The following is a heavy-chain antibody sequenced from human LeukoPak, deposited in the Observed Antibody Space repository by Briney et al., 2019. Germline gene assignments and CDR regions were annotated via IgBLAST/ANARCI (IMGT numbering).Heavy chain of an antibody. Sequence: SETLSLTCAVYGGSFSGYYWSWIRQPPGKGLEWIGEINHSGSTNYNPSLKSRVTISVDTPKNQFSLKLSSVTAADRAVYDCARGRNDFNWLLLGGSAIDYWGQGTVVTVSS. CDR1: GGSFSGYY. V-gene: IGHV4-34*01. J-gene: IGHJ4*02. CDR2: INHSGST. CDR3: ARGRNDFNWLLLGGSAIDY. D-gene: IGHD3-9*01.